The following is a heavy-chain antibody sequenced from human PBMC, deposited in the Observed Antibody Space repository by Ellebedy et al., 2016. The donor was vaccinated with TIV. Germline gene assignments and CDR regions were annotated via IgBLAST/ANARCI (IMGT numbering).Heavy chain of an antibody. V-gene: IGHV1-2*04. CDR2: INPNSGGT. D-gene: IGHD3-3*01. J-gene: IGHJ6*02. CDR1: GYTFTGYY. Sequence: ASVKVSXXASGYTFTGYYMHWVRQAPGQGLEWMGWINPNSGGTNYAQKFQGWVTMTRDTSISTAYMELSRLRSDDTAVYYCARDQNTYYDFWSGYPSHGMDVWGQGTTVTVSS. CDR3: ARDQNTYYDFWSGYPSHGMDV.